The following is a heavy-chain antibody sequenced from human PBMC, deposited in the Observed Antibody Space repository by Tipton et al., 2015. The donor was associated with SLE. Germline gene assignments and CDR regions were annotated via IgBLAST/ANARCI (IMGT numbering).Heavy chain of an antibody. CDR3: AKPVGYSGYDSWDY. CDR2: VSSSGGGT. J-gene: IGHJ4*02. V-gene: IGHV3-23*01. D-gene: IGHD5-12*01. Sequence: GSLRLSCAASGFTFSNYAMSWVRQAPGKGLEWVSGVSSSGGGTHYVDSVKGRFTISRDNSKNTLYLQMNSLRAEDTAVYYCAKPVGYSGYDSWDYWGQGTLVTVSS. CDR1: GFTFSNYA.